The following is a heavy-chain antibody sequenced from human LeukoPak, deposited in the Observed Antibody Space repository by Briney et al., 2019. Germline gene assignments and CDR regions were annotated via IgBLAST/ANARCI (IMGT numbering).Heavy chain of an antibody. CDR3: AKALDRAYAFDI. CDR2: ISSSGSTI. J-gene: IGHJ3*02. D-gene: IGHD3/OR15-3a*01. Sequence: GGSLRLSCAASGFTFSDYYMSWIRQAPGKGLEWVSYISSSGSTIYYADSVKGRFTISRDNAKNSLYLQMNSLRAEDTAVYYCAKALDRAYAFDIWGQGTMVTVSS. CDR1: GFTFSDYY. V-gene: IGHV3-11*01.